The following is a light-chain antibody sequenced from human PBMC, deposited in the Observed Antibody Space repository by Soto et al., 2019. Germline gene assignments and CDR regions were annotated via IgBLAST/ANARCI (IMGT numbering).Light chain of an antibody. CDR2: DVD. Sequence: QSALTQPHSVSGSPGQSVTISCTGSANDIGPYNYVSWYQQHPGKAPRLIIYDVDKRPSGVPDRFSASKSGNTASLTISGLQAEDEAHYHCCSFAVSSLHVMFGGGTKVTVL. V-gene: IGLV2-11*01. CDR1: ANDIGPYNY. CDR3: CSFAVSSLHVM. J-gene: IGLJ3*02.